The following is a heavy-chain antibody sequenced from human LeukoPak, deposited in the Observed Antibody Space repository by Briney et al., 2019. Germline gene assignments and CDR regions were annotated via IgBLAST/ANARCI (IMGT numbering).Heavy chain of an antibody. CDR2: INPSGATT. V-gene: IGHV1-46*01. J-gene: IGHJ4*02. Sequence: ASVKVSCKASGYTFSTYYIHWVRQAPGQGLEWVGVINPSGATTTYAQKFQGRVTMTRDTSTSTVYMELSSLRIEDTAMYYCSRDLGGSYNDYWGQGTMVTVSS. CDR1: GYTFSTYY. D-gene: IGHD1-26*01. CDR3: SRDLGGSYNDY.